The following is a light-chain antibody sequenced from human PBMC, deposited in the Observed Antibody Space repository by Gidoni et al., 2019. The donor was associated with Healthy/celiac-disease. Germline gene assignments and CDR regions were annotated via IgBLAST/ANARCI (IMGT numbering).Light chain of an antibody. Sequence: EIVLTQAPATLSLSPAERATLSCRASQSVSSYLAWYQQKPGQAPRLLIYDASNRATGIPAMFIGSGSGTDFPLTISSLEPEDFAVYYCQQRSNWPLTFGGGTKVEIK. CDR3: QQRSNWPLT. CDR1: QSVSSY. J-gene: IGKJ4*01. V-gene: IGKV3-11*01. CDR2: DAS.